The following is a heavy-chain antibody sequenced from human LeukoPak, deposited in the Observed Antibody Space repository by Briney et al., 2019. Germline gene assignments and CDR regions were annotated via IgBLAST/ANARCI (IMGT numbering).Heavy chain of an antibody. V-gene: IGHV3-48*04. D-gene: IGHD5-12*01. CDR3: ARGGGYSGYEIFDY. CDR2: ISSSSSTI. CDR1: GFTFSSYS. Sequence: PGGSLRLSCAASGFTFSSYSMNWVRQAPGKGLQWVSYISSSSSTIYYADSVKGRFTISRDNAKNSLYLQMNSLRAEDTAVYYCARGGGYSGYEIFDYWGQGALVTVSS. J-gene: IGHJ4*02.